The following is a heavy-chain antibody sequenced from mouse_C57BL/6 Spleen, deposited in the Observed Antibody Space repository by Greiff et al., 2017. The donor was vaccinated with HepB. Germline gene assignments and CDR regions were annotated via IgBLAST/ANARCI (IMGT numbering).Heavy chain of an antibody. V-gene: IGHV1-4*01. CDR3: ARREYYGDYAMDY. CDR2: INPSSGYT. Sequence: VNLVESGAELARPGASVKMSCKASGYTFTSYTMHWVKQRPGQGLEWIGYINPSSGYTKYNQKFKDKATLTADKSSSTAYMQLSSLTSEDSAVYYCARREYYGDYAMDYWGQGTSVTVSS. D-gene: IGHD1-1*01. J-gene: IGHJ4*01. CDR1: GYTFTSYT.